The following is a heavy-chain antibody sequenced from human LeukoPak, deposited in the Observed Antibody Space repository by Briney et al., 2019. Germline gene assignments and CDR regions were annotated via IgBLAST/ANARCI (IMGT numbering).Heavy chain of an antibody. J-gene: IGHJ6*02. D-gene: IGHD3-9*01. CDR2: MNPNSGNT. Sequence: GASGKVSCKASGYTFTSYDINWVRQATGQGLEWMGWMNPNSGNTGYAQKFQGRVTMTRNTSISTAYMELSSLRSEDTAVYYCARVSVYYDILTGYYYYYGMDVWGQGTTVTVSS. CDR1: GYTFTSYD. V-gene: IGHV1-8*01. CDR3: ARVSVYYDILTGYYYYYGMDV.